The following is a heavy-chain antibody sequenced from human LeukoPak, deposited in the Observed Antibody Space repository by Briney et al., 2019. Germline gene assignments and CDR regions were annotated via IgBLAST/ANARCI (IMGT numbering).Heavy chain of an antibody. CDR1: GFTFTSYS. CDR3: ARGNYYDSSGYWGYAFDI. J-gene: IGHJ3*02. CDR2: ITSGSSYI. Sequence: GSLRLSCAASGFTFTSYSMNWVRQAPGKGLQWVSSITSGSSYIYYADSVKGRFTISRDNAKNSLYLQMNRLRAEDTAVYYCARGNYYDSSGYWGYAFDIWGRATKVSLSS. V-gene: IGHV3-21*01. D-gene: IGHD3-22*01.